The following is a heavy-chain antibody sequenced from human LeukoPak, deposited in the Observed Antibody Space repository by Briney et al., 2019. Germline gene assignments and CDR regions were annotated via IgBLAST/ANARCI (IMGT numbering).Heavy chain of an antibody. CDR2: IYSGGST. V-gene: IGHV3-66*01. CDR1: GFTVSSNY. D-gene: IGHD2-15*01. J-gene: IGHJ5*02. Sequence: GGSLRLSCAASGFTVSSNYMSWVRQAPGKGLEWVSVIYSGGSTYYADSVKGRFTISRDNSKNTLYLQMNSLRAEDTAVYYCARASSIPYCSGGSCYSAPNVGEGDDWFDPWGQGTLVTVSS. CDR3: ARASSIPYCSGGSCYSAPNVGEGDDWFDP.